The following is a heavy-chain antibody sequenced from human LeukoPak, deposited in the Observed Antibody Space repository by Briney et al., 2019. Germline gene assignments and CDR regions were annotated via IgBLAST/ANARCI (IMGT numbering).Heavy chain of an antibody. CDR3: ARSHGERYYYDSSGYFPH. D-gene: IGHD3-22*01. J-gene: IGHJ4*02. CDR2: IYYSGST. V-gene: IGHV4-59*12. Sequence: SETLSLTCTVSGGSISSYYWSWIRQPPGKGLEWIGYIYYSGSTNYNPSLKSRVTISVDTSKNQFSLKLSSVTAADTAVYYCARSHGERYYYDSSGYFPHWGQGTLVTVSS. CDR1: GGSISSYY.